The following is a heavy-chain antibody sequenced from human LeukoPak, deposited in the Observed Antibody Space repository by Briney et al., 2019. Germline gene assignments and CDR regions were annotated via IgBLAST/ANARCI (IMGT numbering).Heavy chain of an antibody. CDR3: ARALGVPAHFDY. V-gene: IGHV4-39*01. Sequence: SETLSLTCTVSGGSISSSSHYWGWIRQPPGKGLEWIASIHYSGTTYYNPSLKSRVTMSVDTSKNQFSLKLSSVTAADTTVYFCARALGVPAHFDYWCQGTLVTVSS. CDR2: IHYSGTT. D-gene: IGHD2-2*01. CDR1: GGSISSSSHY. J-gene: IGHJ4*02.